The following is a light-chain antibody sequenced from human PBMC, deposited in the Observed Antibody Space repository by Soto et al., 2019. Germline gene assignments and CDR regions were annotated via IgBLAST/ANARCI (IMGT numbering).Light chain of an antibody. CDR3: CSYAGSYIHYV. V-gene: IGLV2-11*01. CDR1: SSDLAGHNS. J-gene: IGLJ1*01. CDR2: DVT. Sequence: QSVLTQPRSVSGSPGQSVIISCTGTSSDLAGHNSVSWYQQHPGKVPKLVIYDVTKRPSGVPDRFSASKSGNTASLTISGLQAEDEADYYCCSYAGSYIHYVFGSGTKVTVL.